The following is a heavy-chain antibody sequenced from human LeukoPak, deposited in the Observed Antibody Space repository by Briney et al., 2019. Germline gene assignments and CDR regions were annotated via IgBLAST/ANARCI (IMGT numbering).Heavy chain of an antibody. CDR1: GGSFSGYY. V-gene: IGHV4-34*01. CDR3: ARGPPTDYYDSSGFYYVFDY. CDR2: INHSGST. D-gene: IGHD3-22*01. Sequence: SETLSLTCAVYGGSFSGYYWSWIRQPPGKWLEWIGEINHSGSTNYNPSLKSRVTISVDTSKNQFSLKLSSVTAADTAVYFCARGPPTDYYDSSGFYYVFDYWGQGTLVTVSS. J-gene: IGHJ4*02.